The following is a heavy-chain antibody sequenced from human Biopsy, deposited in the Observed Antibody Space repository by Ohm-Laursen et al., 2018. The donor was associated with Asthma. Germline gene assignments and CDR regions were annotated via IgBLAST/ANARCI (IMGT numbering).Heavy chain of an antibody. CDR1: GYNFISFA. D-gene: IGHD3-9*01. Sequence: GASVKVSCKASGYNFISFAIHRARQAPGQRLEWMSWVNTGNGDTKYSQKFQGRVTITRSTSASTSYMELRSLRSEDTATYYCARTYYDFLTGQVKDVFGVWGQGTMVTVSS. J-gene: IGHJ3*01. CDR3: ARTYYDFLTGQVKDVFGV. V-gene: IGHV1-3*04. CDR2: VNTGNGDT.